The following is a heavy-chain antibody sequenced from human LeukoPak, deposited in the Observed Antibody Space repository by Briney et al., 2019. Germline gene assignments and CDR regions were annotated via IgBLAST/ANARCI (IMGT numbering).Heavy chain of an antibody. Sequence: ASVKVSCKASGYTFTTSGITWLRQAPGQGLEWLGWISTYNGNTNYAQKFQGRVTMTTDTSTSTVYMELRRLRSDDTAVYYCARSVGYFYYYMDVWGKGTTVTVSS. J-gene: IGHJ6*03. CDR1: GYTFTTSG. V-gene: IGHV1-18*01. CDR3: ARSVGYFYYYMDV. CDR2: ISTYNGNT.